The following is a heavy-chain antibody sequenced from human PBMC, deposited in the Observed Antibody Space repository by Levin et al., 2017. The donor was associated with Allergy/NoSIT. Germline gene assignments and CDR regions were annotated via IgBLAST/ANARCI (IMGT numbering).Heavy chain of an antibody. D-gene: IGHD1-1*01. V-gene: IGHV4-39*01. Sequence: GSLRLSCTVSGGSISSSSYYWGWIRQPPGKGLEWIGSIYYSGSTYYNPSLKSRVTISVDTSKNQFSLKLSSVTAADTAVYYCAGTRWYFDLWGRGTLVTVSS. J-gene: IGHJ2*01. CDR1: GGSISSSSYY. CDR2: IYYSGST. CDR3: AGTRWYFDL.